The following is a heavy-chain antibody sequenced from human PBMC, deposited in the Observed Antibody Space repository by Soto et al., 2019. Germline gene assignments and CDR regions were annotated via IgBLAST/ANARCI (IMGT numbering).Heavy chain of an antibody. V-gene: IGHV3-66*01. CDR3: ARSWAVAGSYDY. CDR2: IYSGGST. D-gene: IGHD6-19*01. J-gene: IGHJ4*02. Sequence: EVQLVESGGGLVQPGGSLRLSCAASGFTVGSNYMNWVRQAPGKGLEWVSVIYSGGSTYYADSVKGRVTISRDNSKNTRYLHMNSLRAEDTAVYYCARSWAVAGSYDYWGQGTLVTVSS. CDR1: GFTVGSNY.